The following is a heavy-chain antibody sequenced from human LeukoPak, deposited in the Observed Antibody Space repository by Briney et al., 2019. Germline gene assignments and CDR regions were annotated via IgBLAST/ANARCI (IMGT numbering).Heavy chain of an antibody. J-gene: IGHJ4*02. CDR1: GFTFSSYA. Sequence: GWSLRLSCAASGFTFSSYAMSWVRQAPGKGLEWVSAISGSGGSTYYADSVKGRFTISRDNSKNTLYLQMNSLRAGDTAVSYCAVLNWGTDYWGQGTLVTVSS. CDR3: AVLNWGTDY. V-gene: IGHV3-23*01. CDR2: ISGSGGST. D-gene: IGHD7-27*01.